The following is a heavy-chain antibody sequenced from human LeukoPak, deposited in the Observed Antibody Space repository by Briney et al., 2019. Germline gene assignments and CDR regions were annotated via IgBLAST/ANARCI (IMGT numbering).Heavy chain of an antibody. V-gene: IGHV3-53*01. J-gene: IGHJ4*02. CDR3: ARDSTKDY. CDR1: GFTVSSKY. D-gene: IGHD1-26*01. Sequence: GGSLRLSCAASGFTVSSKYLSWVRQAPGKGLEWVSLIYSGGCIYYADSVKGRFTISRDNAKNSLYLQMYSLRAEDTAVYYCARDSTKDYWGQGTLVTVSS. CDR2: IYSGGCI.